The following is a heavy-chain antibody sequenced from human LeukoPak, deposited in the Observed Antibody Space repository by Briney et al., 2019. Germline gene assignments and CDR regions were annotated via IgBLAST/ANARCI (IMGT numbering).Heavy chain of an antibody. CDR1: GGSFSGYY. D-gene: IGHD3-3*01. J-gene: IGHJ6*03. V-gene: IGHV4-34*01. CDR2: INHSGST. CDR3: ARHLSDFWSGYYGNYYYYMDV. Sequence: SETLSLTCAVYGGSFSGYYWSWIRQPPGKGLEWIGEINHSGSTNHNPSLKSRVTISVDTSKNQFSLKLSSVTAADTAVYYCARHLSDFWSGYYGNYYYYMDVWGKGTTVTVSS.